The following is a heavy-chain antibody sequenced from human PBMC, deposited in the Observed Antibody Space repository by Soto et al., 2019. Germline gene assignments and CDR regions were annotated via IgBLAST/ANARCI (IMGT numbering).Heavy chain of an antibody. CDR2: IYYSGST. D-gene: IGHD2-2*01. CDR1: GGSISSYY. Sequence: SETLSLTCTVSGGSISSYYWSWIRQPPGKGLEWIGYIYYSGSTNYNPSLKSRVTISVDTSKNQFSLKLSSVTAADPAVYYCARVGYCSSTSCYWDGMDVWGQGTTVTVSS. V-gene: IGHV4-59*01. J-gene: IGHJ6*02. CDR3: ARVGYCSSTSCYWDGMDV.